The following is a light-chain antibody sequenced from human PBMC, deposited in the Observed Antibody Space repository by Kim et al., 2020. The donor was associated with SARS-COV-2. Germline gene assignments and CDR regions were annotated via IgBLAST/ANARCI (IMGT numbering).Light chain of an antibody. J-gene: IGKJ2*01. CDR2: GAS. CDR3: QQYNNWLYT. Sequence: SVSPRERSTLSCRASQSVSINLAWYQQKPGQAPRLLIYGASTRATGIPARFSGSGSGTEFTLTISSLQSEDFAVYYCQQYNNWLYTFGQGTKLEIK. V-gene: IGKV3-15*01. CDR1: QSVSIN.